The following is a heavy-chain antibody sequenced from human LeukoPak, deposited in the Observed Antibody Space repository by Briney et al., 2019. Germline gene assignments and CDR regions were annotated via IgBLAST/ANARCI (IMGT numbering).Heavy chain of an antibody. CDR1: GFTFSSYA. CDR2: ISGSGGST. Sequence: GGSLRLSCAASGFTFSSYAMSWVRQAPGKGLEWVSAISGSGGSTYYADSVKGRFTISRDNSKNTLYLQMNSLRAEDTAVYYCARGQLLWFGESMGGGYWGQGTLVTVSS. J-gene: IGHJ4*02. D-gene: IGHD3-10*01. V-gene: IGHV3-23*01. CDR3: ARGQLLWFGESMGGGY.